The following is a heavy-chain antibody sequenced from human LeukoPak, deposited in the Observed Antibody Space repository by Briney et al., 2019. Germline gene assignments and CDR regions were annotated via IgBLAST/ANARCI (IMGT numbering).Heavy chain of an antibody. D-gene: IGHD6-13*01. CDR1: GFTFSSYR. V-gene: IGHV3-23*01. Sequence: GGSLRLSCAASGFTFSSYRMNWVRQTPGKGLEWVSAISGSGGSTYYADSVKGRFTISRDNSKNTLYLQMNSLRAEDTAVYYCAKDRHYSSSWKWWVYWGQGTLVTVSS. CDR3: AKDRHYSSSWKWWVY. CDR2: ISGSGGST. J-gene: IGHJ4*02.